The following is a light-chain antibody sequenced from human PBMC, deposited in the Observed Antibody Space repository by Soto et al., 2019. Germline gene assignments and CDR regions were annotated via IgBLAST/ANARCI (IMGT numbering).Light chain of an antibody. V-gene: IGKV3-20*01. CDR2: GAS. CDR1: QSVSSDF. J-gene: IGKJ2*01. Sequence: DILLTQSPGTLSLSPGETATLSCGASQSVSSDFLAWYQQKPGQSPRLLIYGASLRVTGIPDRFSGSGSGTDFTLSISSLQPEDFAVYYCQFFVRSSYIFGQGTKLEIK. CDR3: QFFVRSSYI.